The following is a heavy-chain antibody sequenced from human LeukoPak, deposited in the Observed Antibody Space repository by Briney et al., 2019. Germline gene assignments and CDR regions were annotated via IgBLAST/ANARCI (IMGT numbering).Heavy chain of an antibody. CDR2: IYHSGST. J-gene: IGHJ6*02. Sequence: SETLSLTCAVSGGSISSSNWWSWVRQPPGKGLEWIGEIYHSGSTNYNPSLKSRVTISVDTSKNQFSLKLSSVTAADTAVYYCARGGAVAARYYYYYGMDVWGQGTTVTVSS. CDR1: GGSISSSNW. D-gene: IGHD6-19*01. CDR3: ARGGAVAARYYYYYGMDV. V-gene: IGHV4-4*02.